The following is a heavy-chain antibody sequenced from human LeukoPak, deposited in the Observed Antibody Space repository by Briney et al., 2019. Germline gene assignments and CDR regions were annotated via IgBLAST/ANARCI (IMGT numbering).Heavy chain of an antibody. V-gene: IGHV3-7*05. CDR1: GFTFGDHW. Sequence: GGSLRLSCEASGFTFGDHWMTWVRQAPGKGLEGVANIKQDGSENHYADSVKGRFTISRDNAKNSLYLQMNSLRAEDTAVYYCATYWRHFDWLLSDIWGLGTMVTVSS. D-gene: IGHD3-9*01. CDR3: ATYWRHFDWLLSDI. J-gene: IGHJ3*02. CDR2: IKQDGSEN.